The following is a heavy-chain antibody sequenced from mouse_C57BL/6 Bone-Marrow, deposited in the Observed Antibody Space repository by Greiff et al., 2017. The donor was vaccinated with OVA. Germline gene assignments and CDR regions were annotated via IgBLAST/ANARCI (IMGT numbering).Heavy chain of an antibody. CDR3: ARHDYDYAWFAY. J-gene: IGHJ3*01. Sequence: EVMLVESGGDLVKPGGSLKLSCAASGFTFSSYGMSWVRQTPDKRLEWVATISSGGSYTYYPDSVKGRFTISRDNAKNTLYLQMSSLKSEDTAMYYCARHDYDYAWFAYWVQGTLVTVSA. CDR1: GFTFSSYG. V-gene: IGHV5-6*01. CDR2: ISSGGSYT. D-gene: IGHD2-4*01.